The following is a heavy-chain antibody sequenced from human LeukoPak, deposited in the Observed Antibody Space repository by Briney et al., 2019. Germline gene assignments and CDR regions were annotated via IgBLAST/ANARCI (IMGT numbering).Heavy chain of an antibody. J-gene: IGHJ4*02. CDR1: GFTFSSYN. CDR2: VSSSSSYI. V-gene: IGHV3-21*01. D-gene: IGHD4-23*01. Sequence: PGGSLRLSCAASGFTFSSYNMNWVRQAPGKGLEWVSSVSSSSSYIYYADSVKGRFTISRDNAKNSLYLQMNSLRAEDTAVYYCARDLLGWKLHYFDYWGQGTLVTVSS. CDR3: ARDLLGWKLHYFDY.